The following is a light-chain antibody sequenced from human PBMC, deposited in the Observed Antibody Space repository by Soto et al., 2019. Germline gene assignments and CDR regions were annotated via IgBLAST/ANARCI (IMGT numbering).Light chain of an antibody. J-gene: IGKJ4*01. CDR2: AAS. V-gene: IGKV1-39*01. CDR1: QSITTY. CDR3: QQFSSYPLT. Sequence: DIQMTQSPSSLSASVGDRVTITCRASQSITTYLNWYQQKPGIAPKLLIYAASSLQSGVPSRFSGGGSGTDFTLTISRLEPEDFAVYYCQQFSSYPLTFGGGTKVDIK.